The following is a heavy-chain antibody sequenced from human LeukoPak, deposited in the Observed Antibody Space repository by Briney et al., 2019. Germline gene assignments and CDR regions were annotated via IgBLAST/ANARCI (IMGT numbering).Heavy chain of an antibody. V-gene: IGHV3-15*07. J-gene: IGHJ4*02. D-gene: IGHD2-2*01. CDR3: TTDTRRIDTFA. Sequence: PGGSLRLSCVVSGFTFNRCWMNWVRQAPGKGLEWVGRIKRRSNGGTPDYAAPVQGRFTISRDESKNTLYLQMNSLKTGDTAVYYCTTDTRRIDTFAWGQGTLVTVAA. CDR2: IKRRSNGGTP. CDR1: GFTFNRCW.